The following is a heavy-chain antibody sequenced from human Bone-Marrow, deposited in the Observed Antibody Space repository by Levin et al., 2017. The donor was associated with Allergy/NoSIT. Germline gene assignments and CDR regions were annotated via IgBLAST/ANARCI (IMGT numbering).Heavy chain of an antibody. CDR1: EYTFTSHW. CDR3: VTTVGTSFAFDI. CDR2: IYAGDSDT. J-gene: IGHJ3*02. Sequence: GGSLRLSCQDSEYTFTSHWIGWVRQIPGKGLEWVGIIYAGDSDTKYSPSFRGQVTMTVDKSITTAYLQWSSLKASDTAIYYCVTTVGTSFAFDIWGQGTMVTVSS. V-gene: IGHV5-51*01. D-gene: IGHD4-11*01.